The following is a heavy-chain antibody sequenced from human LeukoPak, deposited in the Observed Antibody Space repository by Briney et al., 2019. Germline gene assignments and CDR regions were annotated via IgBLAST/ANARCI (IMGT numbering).Heavy chain of an antibody. J-gene: IGHJ5*01. CDR1: GYTFTGYY. D-gene: IGHD6-19*01. Sequence: ASVRVSCKTSGYTFTGYYIHWVRQAPGQGLEWMGRINPNSGDTNYTQKFQVRLTMTRDTSVGTAYMELSRLTSDDTAVYYCIRDGAVTGIWFDSWGQGSLVTVSS. CDR2: INPNSGDT. CDR3: IRDGAVTGIWFDS. V-gene: IGHV1-2*06.